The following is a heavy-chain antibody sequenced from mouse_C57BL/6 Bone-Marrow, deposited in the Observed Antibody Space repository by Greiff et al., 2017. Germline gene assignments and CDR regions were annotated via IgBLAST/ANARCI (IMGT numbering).Heavy chain of an antibody. V-gene: IGHV7-3*01. CDR2: IRNKANGYTT. D-gene: IGHD1-1*01. CDR1: GFTFTDYY. CDR3: ARSYGRSYDAY. Sequence: EVMLVESGGGLVQPGGSLSLSCAASGFTFTDYYMSWVRQPPGKALEWLGFIRNKANGYTTEYSASVKGRFTISRDNSQSILYLQMNALRAEDSATDYCARSYGRSYDAYWGQGTLVTVAA. J-gene: IGHJ3*01.